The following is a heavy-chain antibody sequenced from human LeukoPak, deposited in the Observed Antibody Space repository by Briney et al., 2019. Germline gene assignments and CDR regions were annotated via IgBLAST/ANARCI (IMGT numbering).Heavy chain of an antibody. V-gene: IGHV4-34*01. CDR2: INHSGST. Sequence: SETLSLTCAVYGGSLSGYYWSWIRQPPGKGLEWIGEINHSGSTNYNPSLKSRVTISVDTSKNQFSLKLSSVTAADTAVYYCARGLGPPSVVVPAAMDYWGQGTLVTVSS. J-gene: IGHJ4*02. CDR1: GGSLSGYY. CDR3: ARGLGPPSVVVPAAMDY. D-gene: IGHD2-2*01.